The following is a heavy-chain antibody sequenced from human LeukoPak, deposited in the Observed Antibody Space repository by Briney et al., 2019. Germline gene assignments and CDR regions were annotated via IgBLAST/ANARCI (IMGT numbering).Heavy chain of an antibody. CDR2: IIPIFGTA. CDR3: ARGSFRSSWSHYYYMDV. Sequence: SVKVSCKASGGTFSSYAISWVRQAPGQGLEWMGGIIPIFGTANYAQKFQGRVTITADESTSTAYMELSSLRSEDTAVYYCARGSFRSSWSHYYYMDVWGKGTTVTVSS. CDR1: GGTFSSYA. J-gene: IGHJ6*03. D-gene: IGHD6-13*01. V-gene: IGHV1-69*13.